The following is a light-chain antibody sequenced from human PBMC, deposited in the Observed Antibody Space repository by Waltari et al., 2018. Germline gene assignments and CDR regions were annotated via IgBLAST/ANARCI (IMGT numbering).Light chain of an antibody. V-gene: IGLV2-8*01. CDR3: SSFAGTNNFVV. Sequence: QSALTQPPSASGSPGQSVTISCTGTSSDVGGYNYVSWYQRHPGKAPKLMILESSQRPSGVPDRFSGPKSGDTASLTVSGLQAEDEADYYCSSFAGTNNFVVFGGGTKLTV. CDR1: SSDVGGYNY. CDR2: ESS. J-gene: IGLJ2*01.